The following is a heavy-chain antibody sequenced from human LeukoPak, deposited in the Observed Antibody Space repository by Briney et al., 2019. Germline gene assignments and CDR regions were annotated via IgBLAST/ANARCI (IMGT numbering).Heavy chain of an antibody. D-gene: IGHD3-3*01. CDR3: ARGPALSPHYDFWSGYYSGDAFDI. Sequence: SETLSLTCAVYGGSFSGYYWSWIRQPPGKGLEWIGEINHSGSSTYNPSLKSRAPLPVETPKTQFSLKLSSVTAADTAVYYCARGPALSPHYDFWSGYYSGDAFDIWGQGTMVTVSS. V-gene: IGHV4-34*01. J-gene: IGHJ3*02. CDR1: GGSFSGYY. CDR2: INHSGSS.